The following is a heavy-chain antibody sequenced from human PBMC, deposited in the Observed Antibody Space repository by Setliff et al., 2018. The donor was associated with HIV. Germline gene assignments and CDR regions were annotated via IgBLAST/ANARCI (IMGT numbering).Heavy chain of an antibody. CDR2: IIPFYDTP. V-gene: IGHV1-69*05. J-gene: IGHJ4*01. CDR3: ARDGLLVAGIRFDY. D-gene: IGHD6-19*01. Sequence: SVKVSCKASGGTFSSYAINWVRQAPGQGLEWMGVIIPFYDTPIYALNFQGRVTITTDESTSTAYMELSGLRSEDTAVYFCARDGLLVAGIRFDYWGQGTLVTVSS. CDR1: GGTFSSYA.